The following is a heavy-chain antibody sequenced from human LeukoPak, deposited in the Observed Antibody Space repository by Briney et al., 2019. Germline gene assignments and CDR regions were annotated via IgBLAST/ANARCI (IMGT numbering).Heavy chain of an antibody. Sequence: SETLSLTCTVSGDSIISHSDYRGWIRQPPGKGLEWLGSIYYSGSAYYNVPLMSRVVLSVDTSKNQFSLKLTSVTAADTAMYFCVRERTEGYYDNSGSFDYWGQGILVTVSS. CDR1: GDSIISHSDY. CDR2: IYYSGSA. D-gene: IGHD3-22*01. J-gene: IGHJ4*02. V-gene: IGHV4-39*07. CDR3: VRERTEGYYDNSGSFDY.